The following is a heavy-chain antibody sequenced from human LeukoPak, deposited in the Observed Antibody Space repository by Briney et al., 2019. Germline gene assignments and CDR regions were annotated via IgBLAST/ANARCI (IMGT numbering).Heavy chain of an antibody. CDR1: GYTLNDYY. D-gene: IGHD6-19*01. Sequence: APLKVSCKASGYTLNDYYLHWVRQTPGQGLEWLGWINPNSGDTKYAQNFQGRVTMTRDTSITTAYMELSSLRSDDTALYYCASWRHSAGWPFDYWGQGTLVTVSS. J-gene: IGHJ4*02. CDR3: ASWRHSAGWPFDY. V-gene: IGHV1-2*02. CDR2: INPNSGDT.